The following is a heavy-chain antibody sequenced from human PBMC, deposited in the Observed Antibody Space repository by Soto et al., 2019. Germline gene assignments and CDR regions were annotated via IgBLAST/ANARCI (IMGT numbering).Heavy chain of an antibody. CDR3: AHAYGGTSWPNDVFDV. CDR2: IYWDDDQ. CDR1: GFSLSADGVG. J-gene: IGHJ3*01. D-gene: IGHD2-2*01. Sequence: QITLKESGPTLVKPTQTLTLTCTFSGFSLSADGVGVGWIRQPPGKALDWLALIYWDDDQRYSPSLKTRLTITKDTSKNQVVLTMTNMDPVDTATYYCAHAYGGTSWPNDVFDVWGQGTVVTVSS. V-gene: IGHV2-5*02.